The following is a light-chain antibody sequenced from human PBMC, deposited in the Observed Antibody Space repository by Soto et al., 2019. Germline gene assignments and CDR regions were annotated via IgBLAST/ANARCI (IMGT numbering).Light chain of an antibody. CDR3: AAWDASLSGHV. V-gene: IGLV1-47*02. CDR1: SSNIGSYP. J-gene: IGLJ1*01. CDR2: SDD. Sequence: QSVLTQSPSASGTPGQRVTISCYGSSSNIGSYPVYWYQQLPGTDPKLLINSDDQRPSGVPDRFSASKSGTSASLAISGLRSEDEADYYCAAWDASLSGHVFGAGTKLTVL.